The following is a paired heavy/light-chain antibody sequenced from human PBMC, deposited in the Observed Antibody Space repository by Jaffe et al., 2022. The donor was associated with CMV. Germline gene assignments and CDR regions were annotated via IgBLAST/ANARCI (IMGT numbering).Heavy chain of an antibody. V-gene: IGHV1-2*02. J-gene: IGHJ4*02. CDR1: DYTFTAYY. CDR2: VNPKSGDR. CDR3: ARGRALGNSGTFLEDY. D-gene: IGHD3-10*01. Sequence: QVQLVQSGAEVKKPGASVTVSCKASDYTFTAYYIHWVRQAPGQGLEWMGWVNPKSGDREYAQKFQGRVTLTRDTSISTAYMDLSSLGGDDTAVYYCARGRALGNSGTFLEDYWGQGTVVTVSS.
Light chain of an antibody. Sequence: DIQMTQSPSSLSASVGDRVTITCRASQDITKYLAWYQQKPGKVPKLLIYAASTLQSGVPSRFSGSGSGTDFTLTISSLQPEDVATYYCQKYDTAPWTFGQGTKVEIK. CDR1: QDITKY. V-gene: IGKV1-27*01. J-gene: IGKJ1*01. CDR3: QKYDTAPWT. CDR2: AAS.